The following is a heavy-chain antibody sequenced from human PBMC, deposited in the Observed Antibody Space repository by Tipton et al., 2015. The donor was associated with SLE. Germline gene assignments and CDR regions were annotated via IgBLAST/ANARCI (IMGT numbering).Heavy chain of an antibody. Sequence: LRLSCTVSGGSVSSGSYYWSWIRQPPGKGLEWIGYIYYSGSTNYNPSLKSRVTISVDTSKNQFSLKLSSVTAADTAVYYCARDRRIAVATYWYFDLWGRGTLVTVSS. D-gene: IGHD6-19*01. CDR1: GGSVSSGSYY. CDR3: ARDRRIAVATYWYFDL. J-gene: IGHJ2*01. V-gene: IGHV4-61*01. CDR2: IYYSGST.